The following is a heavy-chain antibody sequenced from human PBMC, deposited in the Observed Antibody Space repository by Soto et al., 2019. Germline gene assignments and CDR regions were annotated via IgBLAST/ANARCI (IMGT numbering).Heavy chain of an antibody. CDR2: IKQDGSEK. Sequence: EVQLVESGGGLVQPGGSLRLSCAASGFTFSSYWMSWVRQAPGKGLEWVANIKQDGSEKYYVDSVKGRFTIPRDNAKNSLYLQMNSLRAEDTAVYYCARGYCSSTSCYLVGNYYYYYYMDVWGKGTTVTVSS. V-gene: IGHV3-7*04. D-gene: IGHD2-2*01. J-gene: IGHJ6*03. CDR3: ARGYCSSTSCYLVGNYYYYYYMDV. CDR1: GFTFSSYW.